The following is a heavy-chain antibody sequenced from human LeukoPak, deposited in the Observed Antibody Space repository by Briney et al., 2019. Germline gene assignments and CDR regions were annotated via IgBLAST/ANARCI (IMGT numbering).Heavy chain of an antibody. J-gene: IGHJ6*02. CDR1: GYSFTSYW. V-gene: IGHV5-51*01. CDR2: INCGDSNI. CDR3: ARFPPGYYGMDV. Sequence: GESLKISCQGSGYSFTSYWIGWVRQMPGKGPEWMGIINCGDSNIRYMPSFQGQVTISADTSVSTAYLQWSSLKASDTAMYYCARFPPGYYGMDVWGQGTTVTVSS.